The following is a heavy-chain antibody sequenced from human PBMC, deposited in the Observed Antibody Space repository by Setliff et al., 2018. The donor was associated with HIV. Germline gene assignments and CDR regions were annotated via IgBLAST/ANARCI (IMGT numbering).Heavy chain of an antibody. CDR3: GRGQYCGGDCYSV. V-gene: IGHV4-59*01. Sequence: ASETLSLTCTVSGGSISSSYWTWTRQPPGKGLEWIGKIHYSGSTNYNPSLKSRVTISVDTSISTAYMELSRLRSDDTAVYYCGRGQYCGGDCYSVWGQGTLVTSPQ. CDR1: GGSISSSY. CDR2: IHYSGST. J-gene: IGHJ4*02. D-gene: IGHD2-21*02.